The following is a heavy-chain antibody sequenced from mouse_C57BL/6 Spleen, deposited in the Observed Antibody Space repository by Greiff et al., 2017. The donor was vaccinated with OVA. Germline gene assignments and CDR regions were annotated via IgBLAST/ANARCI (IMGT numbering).Heavy chain of an antibody. V-gene: IGHV5-4*03. J-gene: IGHJ2*01. CDR2: ISDGGSYT. Sequence: EVKVVESGGGLVKPGGSLKLSCAASGFTFSSYAMSWVRQTPEKRLEWVATISDGGSYTYYPDNVKGRFTISRDNAKNNLYLQMSHLKSEDTAMYYCARARGPFDYWGQGTTLTVSS. CDR1: GFTFSSYA. CDR3: ARARGPFDY.